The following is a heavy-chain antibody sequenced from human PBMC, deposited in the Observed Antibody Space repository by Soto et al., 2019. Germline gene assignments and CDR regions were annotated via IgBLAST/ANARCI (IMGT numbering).Heavy chain of an antibody. V-gene: IGHV4-31*03. CDR1: GGSISSGGYY. CDR2: IYYSGST. CDR3: ARDHDYAGLTMD. J-gene: IGHJ4*02. D-gene: IGHD4-17*01. Sequence: QVQLQESGPGLVKPSQTLSLTCTVSGGSISSGGYYWSWIRQHPGKGLEWIGYIYYSGSTYYNPSLKSRVTIAVDTSKNQCSLKLSSGTAADTAVDYCARDHDYAGLTMDWGQGTLVTVSS.